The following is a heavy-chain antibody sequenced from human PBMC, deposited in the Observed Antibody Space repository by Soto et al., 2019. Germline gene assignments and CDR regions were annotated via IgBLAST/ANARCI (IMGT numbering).Heavy chain of an antibody. V-gene: IGHV1-8*01. CDR2: MNPNSGNT. CDR1: GYTFTSYD. J-gene: IGHJ4*02. D-gene: IGHD3-22*01. CDR3: ARGGGNYYDSSGDNAHFDY. Sequence: QVQLVQSGAEVKKPGASVKVSCKASGYTFTSYDINWVRQATGQGLEWMGWMNPNSGNTGYAQKFQGRVTMTRNTYISTAYMELSSLRSEDPSVYYCARGGGNYYDSSGDNAHFDYWGQGTLVTVAS.